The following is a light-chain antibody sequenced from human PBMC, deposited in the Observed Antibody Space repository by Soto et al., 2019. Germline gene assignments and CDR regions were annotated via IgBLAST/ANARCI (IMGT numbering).Light chain of an antibody. CDR1: QSINNN. Sequence: EVVLTQSPGTLSLSPGERATLSCRASQSINNNLSWYQHKPGQAPRLLIYSASNRTTGIPDRFSSSGPRTDFTLTICNQEPEDLPVYYCQQHGTSRVSFGAGTKVDIK. V-gene: IGKV3-20*01. CDR3: QQHGTSRVS. J-gene: IGKJ3*01. CDR2: SAS.